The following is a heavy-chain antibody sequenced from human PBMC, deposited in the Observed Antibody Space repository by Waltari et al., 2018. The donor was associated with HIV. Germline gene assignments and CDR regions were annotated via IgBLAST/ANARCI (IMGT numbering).Heavy chain of an antibody. J-gene: IGHJ4*02. V-gene: IGHV1-2*02. D-gene: IGHD2-21*01. Sequence: QVQLVQSGAEVKKPGASTRVSCRTSGYNFIGFYIHWMRQAPGQGLEWMGSINPNSGLTKYSPKFQGRITLTRDSSLNTAYLDLRRLVFDDTGLYYCAREAKPYHHFDLWGRGTLVTVSS. CDR2: INPNSGLT. CDR1: GYNFIGFY. CDR3: AREAKPYHHFDL.